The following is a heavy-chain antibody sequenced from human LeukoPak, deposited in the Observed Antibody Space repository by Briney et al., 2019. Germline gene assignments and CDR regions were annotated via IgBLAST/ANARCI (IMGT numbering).Heavy chain of an antibody. J-gene: IGHJ3*02. V-gene: IGHV4-34*01. CDR3: ARSARIAVAARGAFDI. CDR1: GGSFSGYY. D-gene: IGHD6-19*01. CDR2: INHSGST. Sequence: SETLFLTCAVYGGSFSGYYWSWIRQPPGKGLEWIGEINHSGSTNYNPSLKSRVTISVDTSKNQFSLKLSSVTAADTAVYYCARSARIAVAARGAFDIWGQGTMVTVSS.